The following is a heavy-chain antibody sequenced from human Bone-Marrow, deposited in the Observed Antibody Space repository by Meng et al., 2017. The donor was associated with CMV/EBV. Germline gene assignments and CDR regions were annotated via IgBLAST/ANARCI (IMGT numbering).Heavy chain of an antibody. Sequence: GESLKISCAASGFTFSGYAMSWVRQAPGKGLEWVSAISGSGGSTYYADSVKGRFTISRDNSKNTLYLQMNSLRAEDTAVYYCAKAGWLAPREYGMDVWGQGTTVTVAS. CDR2: ISGSGGST. CDR1: GFTFSGYA. V-gene: IGHV3-23*01. D-gene: IGHD3-22*01. J-gene: IGHJ6*02. CDR3: AKAGWLAPREYGMDV.